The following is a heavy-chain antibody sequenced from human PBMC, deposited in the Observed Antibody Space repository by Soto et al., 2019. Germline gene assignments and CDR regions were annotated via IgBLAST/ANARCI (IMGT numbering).Heavy chain of an antibody. Sequence: SETLSLTCAVSGGSISSGGYSWSWIRQPPGKGLEWIGYIYHSGSTYYNPSLKSRVTISVDRSKNQFSLKLSSVTAADTAVYYCASFWSGYYNAYYGMDVWGQGTTVTVS. D-gene: IGHD3-3*01. J-gene: IGHJ6*02. CDR3: ASFWSGYYNAYYGMDV. V-gene: IGHV4-30-2*01. CDR2: IYHSGST. CDR1: GGSISSGGYS.